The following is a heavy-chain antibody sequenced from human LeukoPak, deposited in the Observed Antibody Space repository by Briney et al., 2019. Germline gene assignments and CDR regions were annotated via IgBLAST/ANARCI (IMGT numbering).Heavy chain of an antibody. D-gene: IGHD3-22*01. CDR3: TRQGTDYYDSSGY. Sequence: PGGSLRLSCAASGFTFSGSAMHWVRRASGKGLEWVGRIRSKANSYATAYAASVKGRFTISRDDSKNTAYLQMNSLKTEDTAVYYCTRQGTDYYDSSGYWGQGTLVTVSS. V-gene: IGHV3-73*01. CDR1: GFTFSGSA. CDR2: IRSKANSYAT. J-gene: IGHJ4*02.